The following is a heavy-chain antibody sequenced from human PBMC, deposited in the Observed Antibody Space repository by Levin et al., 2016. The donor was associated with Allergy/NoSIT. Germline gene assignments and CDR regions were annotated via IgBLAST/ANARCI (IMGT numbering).Heavy chain of an antibody. J-gene: IGHJ4*02. D-gene: IGHD7-27*01. Sequence: WVRQAPGQGFEWMGWMSPNSGDTGYAQKFQGRVTMTSEKATDTAYMELSSLTSEDTAVYYCTRGPPDWGFDFWGPGTLVTVSS. CDR3: TRGPPDWGFDF. V-gene: IGHV1-8*01. CDR2: MSPNSGDT.